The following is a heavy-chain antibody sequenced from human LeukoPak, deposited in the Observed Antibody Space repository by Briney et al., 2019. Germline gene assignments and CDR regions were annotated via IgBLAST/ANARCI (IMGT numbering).Heavy chain of an antibody. V-gene: IGHV4-30-2*01. CDR3: ARGTMVTPPRFDY. D-gene: IGHD5-18*01. CDR1: GGSISSGGYY. J-gene: IGHJ4*01. Sequence: SETLSLTCTVSGGSISSGGYYWSWIRQPPGKGLEWIGYIYHSGSTYYNPSLKSRVTISVDRSKNQFSLKLSSVTAADTAVYYCARGTMVTPPRFDYWGQGTLVTVSS. CDR2: IYHSGST.